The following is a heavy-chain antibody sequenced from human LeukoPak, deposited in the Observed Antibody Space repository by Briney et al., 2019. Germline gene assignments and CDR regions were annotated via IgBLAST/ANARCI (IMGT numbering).Heavy chain of an antibody. D-gene: IGHD6-19*01. Sequence: GGSLRLSCAASGFTFNRNAISWVRQAPGKGLEWVSTIGGSGDKTFYADSVKGRFTISRDDSKNMVHLQMNSLTGEDTALYYCVRRGDASSGWREHDFWGQGALVTVSS. CDR3: VRRGDASSGWREHDF. CDR2: IGGSGDKT. CDR1: GFTFNRNA. V-gene: IGHV3-23*01. J-gene: IGHJ4*02.